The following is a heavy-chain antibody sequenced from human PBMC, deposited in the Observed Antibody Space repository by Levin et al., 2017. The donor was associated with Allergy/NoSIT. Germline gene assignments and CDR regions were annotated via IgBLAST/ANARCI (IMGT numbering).Heavy chain of an antibody. CDR2: IDPSDSYT. Sequence: GGSLRLSCKGSGYSFTSYWISWVRQMPGKGLEWMGRIDPSDSYTNYSPSFQGHVTISADKSISTAYLQWSSLKASDTAMYYCARQFSLVAAAGTVGWFDPWGQGTLVTVSS. V-gene: IGHV5-10-1*01. CDR3: ARQFSLVAAAGTVGWFDP. CDR1: GYSFTSYW. D-gene: IGHD6-13*01. J-gene: IGHJ5*02.